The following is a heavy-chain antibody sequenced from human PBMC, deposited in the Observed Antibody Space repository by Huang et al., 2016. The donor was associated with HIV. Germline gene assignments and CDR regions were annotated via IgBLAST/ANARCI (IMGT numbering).Heavy chain of an antibody. CDR3: ARLPGSITMIRGVITDPY. J-gene: IGHJ4*02. Sequence: QLQLQESGPGLVKPSETLSLTCTVSGGSIRSDNYYWGWIRQPPGKGLEWIGSIYYSGSTYYNPSLKSRVTITGETSKNQFSLKMRSVTAADTAVYYCARLPGSITMIRGVITDPYWGQGTLVTVSS. CDR2: IYYSGST. D-gene: IGHD3-10*01. V-gene: IGHV4-39*01. CDR1: GGSIRSDNYY.